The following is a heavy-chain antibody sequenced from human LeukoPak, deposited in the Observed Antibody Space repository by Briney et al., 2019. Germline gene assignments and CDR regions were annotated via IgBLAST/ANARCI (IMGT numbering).Heavy chain of an antibody. J-gene: IGHJ4*02. D-gene: IGHD1-1*01. V-gene: IGHV3-15*01. CDR3: AADLPTMEPRIDC. CDR2: IKSKVDGGTT. Sequence: GGSLRLSCAASGFTFSGAWMSWVRQAPGKGLQWVARIKSKVDGGTTEYAAPVRGRFTISRDDSKNTVFLQMSSLKNEDTALYYCAADLPTMEPRIDCWGQGTLVIVSS. CDR1: GFTFSGAW.